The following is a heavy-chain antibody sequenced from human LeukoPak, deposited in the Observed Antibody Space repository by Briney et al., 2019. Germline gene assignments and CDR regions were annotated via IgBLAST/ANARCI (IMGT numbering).Heavy chain of an antibody. J-gene: IGHJ3*02. CDR2: IDKSGDGA. D-gene: IGHD2-2*01. CDR3: ARRGGTSGWGAFDI. CDR1: GFTFSSHA. Sequence: XGSLRLSCAASGFTFSSHAMNWVRQPPGKGLDWVSSIDKSGDGAFYADSVKGRFTISRDNSKNTLYLQMNSLRREDTAVYYCARRGGTSGWGAFDIWGQGTMVTVSS. V-gene: IGHV3-23*01.